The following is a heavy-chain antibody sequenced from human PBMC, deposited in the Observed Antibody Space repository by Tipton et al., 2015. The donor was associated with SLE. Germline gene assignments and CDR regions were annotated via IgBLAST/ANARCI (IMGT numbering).Heavy chain of an antibody. CDR1: GVSISTGGHY. V-gene: IGHV4-31*03. CDR2: IFHNGST. J-gene: IGHJ4*02. D-gene: IGHD3-10*01. CDR3: TRGALLLWFGD. Sequence: TLSLTCTVSGVSISTGGHYWSWVRQHPGKGLEFIGYIFHNGSTLYNPSLKSRVSMSVAPSRKQFSLKLTSVTAADTAVYYCTRGALLLWFGDWGQGTRVTVSS.